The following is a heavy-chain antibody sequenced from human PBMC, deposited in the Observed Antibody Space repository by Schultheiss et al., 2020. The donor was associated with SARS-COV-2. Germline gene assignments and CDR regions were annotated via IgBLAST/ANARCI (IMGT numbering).Heavy chain of an antibody. CDR1: GFTFSSYA. J-gene: IGHJ4*02. CDR3: ARGYDILTGYYKGIVFDY. D-gene: IGHD3-9*01. V-gene: IGHV3-7*01. CDR2: IKQDGSEK. Sequence: GGSLRLSCAASGFTFSSYAMSWVRQAPGKGLEWVANIKQDGSEKYYVDSVKGRFTISRDNAKNSLYLQMNSQRAEDTAVYYCARGYDILTGYYKGIVFDYWGQGTLVTVSS.